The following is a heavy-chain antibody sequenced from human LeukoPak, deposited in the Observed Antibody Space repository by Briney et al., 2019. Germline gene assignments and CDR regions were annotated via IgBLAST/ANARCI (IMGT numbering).Heavy chain of an antibody. V-gene: IGHV3-21*01. CDR1: GFTFSSYS. D-gene: IGHD4-17*01. Sequence: PGGSLRLSCAASGFTFSSYSMNWVRQAPGKGLEWVSSISDSSSYIYYADSVKGRFTISRDNAKNSLYLQMNSLRAEDTAVYYCASAYGDYSSFDYWGQGTLVIVSS. CDR3: ASAYGDYSSFDY. CDR2: ISDSSSYI. J-gene: IGHJ4*02.